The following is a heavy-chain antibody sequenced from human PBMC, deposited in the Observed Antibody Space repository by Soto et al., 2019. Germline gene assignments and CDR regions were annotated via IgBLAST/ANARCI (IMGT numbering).Heavy chain of an antibody. J-gene: IGHJ5*02. CDR1: GFTFSSYA. CDR2: ISGSGGST. V-gene: IGHV3-23*01. Sequence: GGSLRLSCAASGFTFSSYAMSWVRQAPGKGLEWVSAISGSGGSTYYADSVKGRFTISRDNSKNTLYLQMNSLRAEDTAVYYCAKGQDGDYRLNWFDPWGQGTLVTVSS. CDR3: AKGQDGDYRLNWFDP. D-gene: IGHD4-17*01.